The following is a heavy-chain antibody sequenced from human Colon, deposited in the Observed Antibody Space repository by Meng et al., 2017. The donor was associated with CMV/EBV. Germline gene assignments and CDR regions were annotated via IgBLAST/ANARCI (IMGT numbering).Heavy chain of an antibody. Sequence: SETLSLTCTVSGVSFNSYYWNWIRQSPGKGLEWIGYVHYTGSTNYNPSLRSRVSLSVETSKNQFSLRLSSVTASDTATYYCARLGYCTTSACAGADGYFYGMDVWGQGTTVTVSS. CDR3: ARLGYCTTSACAGADGYFYGMDV. D-gene: IGHD2-8*01. J-gene: IGHJ6*02. CDR2: VHYTGST. V-gene: IGHV4-59*12. CDR1: GVSFNSYY.